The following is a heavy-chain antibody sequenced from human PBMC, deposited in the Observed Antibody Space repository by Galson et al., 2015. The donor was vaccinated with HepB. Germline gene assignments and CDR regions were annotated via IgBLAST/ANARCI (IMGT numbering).Heavy chain of an antibody. J-gene: IGHJ6*03. D-gene: IGHD3-10*01. CDR2: ISYDGNKQ. CDR3: AADAGDGSGSLRYYYMDV. Sequence: SLRLSCAASGFTFSTSAMHWVRQAPGKGLEWLTMISYDGNKQYFADSVKGRLTISRDNSKNTLYLQMNSLRDEDTAAYYCAADAGDGSGSLRYYYMDVWGKGTTVTVSS. V-gene: IGHV3-30*04. CDR1: GFTFSTSA.